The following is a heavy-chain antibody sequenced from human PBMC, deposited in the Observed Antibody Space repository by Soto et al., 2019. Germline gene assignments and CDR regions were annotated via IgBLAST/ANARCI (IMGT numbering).Heavy chain of an antibody. CDR1: GGTFSSYA. V-gene: IGHV1-69*13. Sequence: SVKVSCKASGGTFSSYAISWVRQAPGQGLEWMGGIIPIFGTANYAQKFQGRVTITADESTSTAYMELSSLRSEDTAVYYCARDPFGRAPAVWFDPWGQGTLVTVSS. D-gene: IGHD3-16*01. CDR2: IIPIFGTA. CDR3: ARDPFGRAPAVWFDP. J-gene: IGHJ5*02.